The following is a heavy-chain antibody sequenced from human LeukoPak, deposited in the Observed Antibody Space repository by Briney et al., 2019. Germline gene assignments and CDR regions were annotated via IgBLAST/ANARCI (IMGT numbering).Heavy chain of an antibody. D-gene: IGHD3-16*01. V-gene: IGHV4-39*02. Sequence: PSETLSLTCIVSNGSISSGDYFWGWIRQPPGKGLEWIGTIYSSGSTYYNPSLKSRVTISVDTSKNHFSLRLSSVTAADTAFSYCEGGGAIHAYYYGMDVWGQGTSVTVSS. J-gene: IGHJ6*02. CDR2: IYSSGST. CDR1: NGSISSGDYF. CDR3: EGGGAIHAYYYGMDV.